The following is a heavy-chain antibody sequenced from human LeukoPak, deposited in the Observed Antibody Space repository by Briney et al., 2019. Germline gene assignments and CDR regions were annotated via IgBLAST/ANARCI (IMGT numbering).Heavy chain of an antibody. CDR3: AREKTGSDGYNHGFDY. Sequence: GGSLRLSCAASGFTVRNHYMTWVRQAPGKGLEWVSVIYSGGTTKYADSVRGRFSISRDNSKNTLHLQMNSLRADDTAVYYCAREKTGSDGYNHGFDYWGQGALVTVSS. V-gene: IGHV3-53*01. D-gene: IGHD5-24*01. J-gene: IGHJ4*02. CDR1: GFTVRNHY. CDR2: IYSGGTT.